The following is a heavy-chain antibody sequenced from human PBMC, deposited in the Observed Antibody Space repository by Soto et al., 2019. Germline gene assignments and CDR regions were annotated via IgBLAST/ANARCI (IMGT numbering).Heavy chain of an antibody. Sequence: SLKVSCKASGGTFSSYTISWVRQAPGQGLEWMGRIIPILGIANYAQKFQGRVTITADKSTSTAYMELSSLRSEDTAVYYCARDYGDYWTFDYWGQGTLVTVSS. J-gene: IGHJ4*02. D-gene: IGHD4-17*01. CDR3: ARDYGDYWTFDY. CDR1: GGTFSSYT. V-gene: IGHV1-69*04. CDR2: IIPILGIA.